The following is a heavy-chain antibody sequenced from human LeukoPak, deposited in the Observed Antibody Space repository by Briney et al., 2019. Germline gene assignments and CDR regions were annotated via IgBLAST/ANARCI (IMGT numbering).Heavy chain of an antibody. CDR3: AMSRRNCYRGPWYFDL. J-gene: IGHJ2*01. V-gene: IGHV4-34*01. D-gene: IGHD5-24*01. CDR2: INHCGST. Sequence: SETLSLTCAVFVGSFSGYYWTWIRQPPGKGLEWIGEINHCGSTNYNPSLKSRVTISVDTSKNQFSLTLSSGTAAETAVYYCAMSRRNCYRGPWYFDLWGRGTLVTVPS. CDR1: VGSFSGYY.